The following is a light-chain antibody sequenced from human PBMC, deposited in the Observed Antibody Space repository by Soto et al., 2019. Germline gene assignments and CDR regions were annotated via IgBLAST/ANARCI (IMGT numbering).Light chain of an antibody. CDR1: QNINKY. Sequence: DIQMTQSPSSLSASVGDRVTITCRASQNINKYVNWYQQKPGKAPKLLIYAAFTLQSGVPSRFSGRATGTYFTLTISSLQPEDFATYFFHQSYSPPHTFGQGTKLEIK. V-gene: IGKV1-39*01. CDR3: HQSYSPPHT. CDR2: AAF. J-gene: IGKJ2*01.